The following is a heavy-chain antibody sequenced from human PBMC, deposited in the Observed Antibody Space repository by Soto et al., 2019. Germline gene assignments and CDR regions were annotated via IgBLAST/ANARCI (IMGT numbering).Heavy chain of an antibody. D-gene: IGHD5-18*01. J-gene: IGHJ6*02. Sequence: SETLSLTCTVSGGSISSGDYYWSWIRQPPGKGLEWIGYIYYSGSTYYNPSLKSRVTISVDTSKNQFSLKLSSVTAADTAVYYCAIRYSFYYYGMEVWGQGTTVTVSS. CDR2: IYYSGST. CDR1: GGSISSGDYY. V-gene: IGHV4-30-4*01. CDR3: AIRYSFYYYGMEV.